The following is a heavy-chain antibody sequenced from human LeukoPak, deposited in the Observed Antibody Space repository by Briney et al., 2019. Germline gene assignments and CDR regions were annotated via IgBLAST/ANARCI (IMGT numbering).Heavy chain of an antibody. D-gene: IGHD1-1*01. CDR3: ARGNFAAVRRFDP. V-gene: IGHV4-34*01. CDR2: INHSGST. J-gene: IGHJ5*02. Sequence: SETLSLTCAIYGGSFSGYYWSWIRQPPGKGLEWIGEINHSGSTNYNPSLKSRVTISVDTSKHQFSLKLSSVTAADTAVYYCARGNFAAVRRFDPRGQGTLVTASS. CDR1: GGSFSGYY.